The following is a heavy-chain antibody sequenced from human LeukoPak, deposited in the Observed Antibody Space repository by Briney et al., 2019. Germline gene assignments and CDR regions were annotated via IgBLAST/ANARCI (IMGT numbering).Heavy chain of an antibody. V-gene: IGHV1-46*01. CDR2: INPSGGST. J-gene: IGHJ6*02. CDR1: GYTFTSYY. Sequence: ASVKVSCKASGYTFTSYYMRWVRQAPGQGLEWMGIINPSGGSTSYAQKFQGRVTMTRDTSTSTVYMELSSLRSEDTAVYYCARTIECYYGMDVWGQGTTVTVSS. CDR3: ARTIECYYGMDV. D-gene: IGHD3-3*01.